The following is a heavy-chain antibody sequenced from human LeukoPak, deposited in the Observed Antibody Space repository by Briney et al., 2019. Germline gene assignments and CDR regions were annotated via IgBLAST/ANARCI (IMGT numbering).Heavy chain of an antibody. V-gene: IGHV3-7*01. Sequence: GGSLRLSCAASGFTFSNYWMSWVRQAPGKGLEWVANIKQDGSEKDYVDSVKGRLTISRDNAKNSLYLQINSLRAEDTAVFYCARIGYSSSSFDYWGQGTQVTVSS. J-gene: IGHJ4*02. CDR3: ARIGYSSSSFDY. D-gene: IGHD6-13*01. CDR2: IKQDGSEK. CDR1: GFTFSNYW.